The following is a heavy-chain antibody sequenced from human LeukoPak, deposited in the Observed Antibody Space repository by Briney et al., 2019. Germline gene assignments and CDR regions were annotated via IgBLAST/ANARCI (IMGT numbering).Heavy chain of an antibody. J-gene: IGHJ3*02. Sequence: GGSLRLSCAGSGFIFRNYWTHWVRQAPGKGLVWVSHINDDGSSTSYADSVKGRFTISRDNAKNSLYLQMNSLRAEDTAVYYCARPIAAADDAFDIWGQGTMVTVSS. V-gene: IGHV3-74*01. CDR2: INDDGSST. CDR3: ARPIAAADDAFDI. CDR1: GFIFRNYW. D-gene: IGHD6-13*01.